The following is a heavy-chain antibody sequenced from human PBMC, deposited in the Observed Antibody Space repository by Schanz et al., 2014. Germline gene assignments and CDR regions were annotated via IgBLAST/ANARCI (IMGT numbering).Heavy chain of an antibody. CDR3: AKEKEEVAADGSFFDY. Sequence: QVQLVESGGGLAQPGGSLRLSCAASGITFSGYGLHWVRQAPGKGLEWVGFISFDGRNTGYAHSVKGRFTISRDNSKNTVNLQMNSLRAEDTAVYYCAKEKEEVAADGSFFDYWGQGTLVTVSS. J-gene: IGHJ4*02. D-gene: IGHD6-13*01. CDR2: ISFDGRNT. V-gene: IGHV3-30*18. CDR1: GITFSGYG.